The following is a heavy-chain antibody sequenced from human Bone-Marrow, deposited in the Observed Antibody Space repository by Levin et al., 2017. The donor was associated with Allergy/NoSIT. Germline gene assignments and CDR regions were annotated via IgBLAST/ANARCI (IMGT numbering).Heavy chain of an antibody. D-gene: IGHD2-2*01. CDR2: IIPIFGTA. CDR3: ARENRKSSPPTVVVVPAGGRRWFDP. J-gene: IGHJ5*02. V-gene: IGHV1-69*01. CDR1: GGTFSSYA. Sequence: KISCKASGGTFSSYAISWVRQAPGQGLEWMGGIIPIFGTANYAQKFQGRVTITADESTSTAYMELSSLRSEDTAVYYCARENRKSSPPTVVVVPAGGRRWFDPWGQGTLVTVSS.